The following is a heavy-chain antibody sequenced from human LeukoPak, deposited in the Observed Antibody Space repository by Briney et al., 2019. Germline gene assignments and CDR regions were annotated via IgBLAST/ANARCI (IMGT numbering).Heavy chain of an antibody. CDR1: GFTFSRYA. CDR3: STVLRWELEDDY. Sequence: PGGSLRLSCAASGFTFSRYALHWVRQAPGKGLEWVGRIRGKADGGIAEYAAPMKGRFIISRDDSKNTLYLQMNSLKTEDTAVYFCSTVLRWELEDDYWGRGTLVTVSS. CDR2: IRGKADGGIA. D-gene: IGHD1-26*01. V-gene: IGHV3-15*07. J-gene: IGHJ4*02.